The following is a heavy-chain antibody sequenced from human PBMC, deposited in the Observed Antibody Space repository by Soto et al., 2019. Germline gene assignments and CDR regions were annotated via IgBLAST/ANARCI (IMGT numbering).Heavy chain of an antibody. CDR2: ISPYNGNT. Sequence: QVHLVQSGAEVKKPGASVKVSCKTSGYPFTSYGIGWVRQAPGQGLEWMAWISPYNGNTYFAQKFQGRVTLTTDTPTNTVYMELRSLRSDDTAVYYWARDQSFDRSYYYGIDVWGQGTTVIVS. V-gene: IGHV1-18*01. J-gene: IGHJ6*02. CDR1: GYPFTSYG. CDR3: ARDQSFDRSYYYGIDV.